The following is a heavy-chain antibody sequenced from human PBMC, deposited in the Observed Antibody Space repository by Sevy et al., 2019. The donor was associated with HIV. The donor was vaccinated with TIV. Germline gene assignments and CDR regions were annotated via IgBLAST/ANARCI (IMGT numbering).Heavy chain of an antibody. CDR1: GFTFSSYA. CDR2: ISYDGSNK. D-gene: IGHD4-17*01. CDR3: ARDATTVVTYNWFHP. J-gene: IGHJ5*02. Sequence: GGSLRLSCAASGFTFSSYAMHWVRQAPGKGLEWVAVISYDGSNKYYADSVKGRFTISRDNSKNTLYLQMNSLRAEDTAVYYCARDATTVVTYNWFHPWGQGTLVTVSS. V-gene: IGHV3-30-3*01.